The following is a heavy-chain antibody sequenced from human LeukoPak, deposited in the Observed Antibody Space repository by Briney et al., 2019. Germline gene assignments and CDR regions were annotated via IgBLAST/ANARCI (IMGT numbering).Heavy chain of an antibody. D-gene: IGHD3-3*01. Sequence: ASVKVSCKASGYTFTSYGISRVRQAPGQGLEWMGWISAYNGNTNYAQKLQGRVTMTTDTSTSTAYMELRSLRSDDTAVYYCAVTIFGVVIPFDPWGQGTLVTVSS. CDR1: GYTFTSYG. CDR2: ISAYNGNT. CDR3: AVTIFGVVIPFDP. V-gene: IGHV1-18*01. J-gene: IGHJ5*02.